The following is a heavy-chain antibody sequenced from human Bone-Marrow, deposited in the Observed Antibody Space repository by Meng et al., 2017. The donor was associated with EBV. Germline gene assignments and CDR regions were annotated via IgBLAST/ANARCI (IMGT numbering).Heavy chain of an antibody. J-gene: IGHJ4*02. D-gene: IGHD3-10*01. CDR3: ASESGRGYTPDY. Sequence: QGQWVQPAAEGKKPGSSVKVSCKTSGGPFRNYAISWVRQAPGQGLEWLGGFLPMSGAPNYAQKFQGRVTITADESTSTHYMDLSSLSSEDTAVYYCASESGRGYTPDYWGQGTLVTVSS. V-gene: IGHV1-69*01. CDR1: GGPFRNYA. CDR2: FLPMSGAP.